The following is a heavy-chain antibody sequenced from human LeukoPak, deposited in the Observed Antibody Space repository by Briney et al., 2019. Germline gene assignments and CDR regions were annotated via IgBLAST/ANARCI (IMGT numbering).Heavy chain of an antibody. Sequence: ASVKVSCKVSGYTLTELSMHWVRQAPGKGLEWMGGFDPEDGETIYAQKFQGRVTMTEDTSTDTAYMELSSLRSEDTAVYYGATEVGCSSTSCYMGDYWGQGTLVTVSS. CDR2: FDPEDGET. V-gene: IGHV1-24*01. CDR3: ATEVGCSSTSCYMGDY. CDR1: GYTLTELS. D-gene: IGHD2-2*01. J-gene: IGHJ4*02.